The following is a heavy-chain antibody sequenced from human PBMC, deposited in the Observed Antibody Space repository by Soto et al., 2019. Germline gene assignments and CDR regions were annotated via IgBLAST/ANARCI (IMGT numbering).Heavy chain of an antibody. CDR2: ISWNSGRM. Sequence: EVQLVESGGGLVQPGRSLRLCCAASGFTFDDDAMHWVRQAPGKGLEWVSGISWNSGRMGYADYVKGRFTISRDNAKNSLHLQMNSLRAEDTALYYCAKIIDDSSSYLGPDAFDIWGQGTMVTVSS. CDR3: AKIIDDSSSYLGPDAFDI. CDR1: GFTFDDDA. D-gene: IGHD3-22*01. J-gene: IGHJ3*02. V-gene: IGHV3-9*01.